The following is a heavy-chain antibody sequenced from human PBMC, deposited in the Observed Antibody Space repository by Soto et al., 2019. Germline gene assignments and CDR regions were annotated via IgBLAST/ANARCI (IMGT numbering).Heavy chain of an antibody. CDR1: GGSVSNSSYC. V-gene: IGHV4-39*01. CDR2: VYYSGST. D-gene: IGHD3-9*01. Sequence: SETQCHTCTVSGGSVSNSSYCWGWVHQPPGKGLEWIGSVYYSGSTYYNPSLESRVTISVDKSKNQFSLKLMSLSAADTAVYYCGRLEGLATISYYFDYWGQGALVTVSS. CDR3: GRLEGLATISYYFDY. J-gene: IGHJ4*02.